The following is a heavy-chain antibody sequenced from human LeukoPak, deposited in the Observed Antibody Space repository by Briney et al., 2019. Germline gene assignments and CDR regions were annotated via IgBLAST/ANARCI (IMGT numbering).Heavy chain of an antibody. Sequence: PSQTLSLTCTVSGGSISSGGYYWSWIRQHPGKGLEWIGYIYYSGSTYYNPSLKSRVTISVDTSKNQFSLKLSSVTAADTAVYYCARGGHPIITMVRGVIAGFDVWGKGTTVTVSS. CDR1: GGSISSGGYY. D-gene: IGHD3-10*01. CDR2: IYYSGST. V-gene: IGHV4-31*03. J-gene: IGHJ6*04. CDR3: ARGGHPIITMVRGVIAGFDV.